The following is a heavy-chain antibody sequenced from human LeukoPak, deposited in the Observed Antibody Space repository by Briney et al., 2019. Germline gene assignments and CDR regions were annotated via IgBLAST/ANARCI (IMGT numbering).Heavy chain of an antibody. Sequence: ASVKVSCKVSGYTLTELSMHWVRHAPGQGLEWMGGFDPEDGETIYAQKFQGRVTMTEDTSTDTAYMELSSLRSEDTAVYYCATGTKSEGDYWGQGTLVTVSS. CDR1: GYTLTELS. CDR3: ATGTKSEGDY. CDR2: FDPEDGET. J-gene: IGHJ4*02. V-gene: IGHV1-24*01.